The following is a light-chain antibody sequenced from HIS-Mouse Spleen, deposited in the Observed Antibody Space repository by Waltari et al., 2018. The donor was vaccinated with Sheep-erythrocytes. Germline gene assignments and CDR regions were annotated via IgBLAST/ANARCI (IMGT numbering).Light chain of an antibody. V-gene: IGLV2-23*01. Sequence: QSALTQPASVSGSPGQSLTIPCTGPSSYVGSYNLVSWYQQHPGKAPKLMIYEGSKRPSGVSNRFSGSKSGNTASLTISGLQAEDEADYYCCSYAGSSTPWVFGGGTKLTVL. CDR2: EGS. CDR1: SSYVGSYNL. CDR3: CSYAGSSTPWV. J-gene: IGLJ3*02.